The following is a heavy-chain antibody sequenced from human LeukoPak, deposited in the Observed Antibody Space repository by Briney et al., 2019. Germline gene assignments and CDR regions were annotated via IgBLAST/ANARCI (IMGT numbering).Heavy chain of an antibody. CDR2: MNSDGTTT. CDR3: ARAGWYRFDY. D-gene: IGHD6-19*01. CDR1: GFTFSDYW. J-gene: IGHJ4*02. V-gene: IGHV3-74*01. Sequence: GGSLRLSCVASGFTFSDYWMHWVRQAPGKGLEWVARMNSDGTTTNYVDSVKGRFTISRDNAKNTLFLQMNSLGAEDTAVYYCARAGWYRFDYWGQGTVVTVSS.